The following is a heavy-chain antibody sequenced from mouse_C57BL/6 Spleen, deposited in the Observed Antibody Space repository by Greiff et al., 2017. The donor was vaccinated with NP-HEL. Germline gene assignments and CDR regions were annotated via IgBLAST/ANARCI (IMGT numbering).Heavy chain of an antibody. CDR1: GFTFSSYG. CDR2: ISSGGSYT. Sequence: EVQRVESGGDLVKPGGSLKLSCAASGFTFSSYGMSWVRQTPDKRLEWVATISSGGSYTYYPDSVKGRFTISRDNAKNTLYLQMSSLKSEDTAMYYCARQRGYYGSSYDYWGQGTTLTVSS. CDR3: ARQRGYYGSSYDY. D-gene: IGHD1-1*01. V-gene: IGHV5-6*01. J-gene: IGHJ2*01.